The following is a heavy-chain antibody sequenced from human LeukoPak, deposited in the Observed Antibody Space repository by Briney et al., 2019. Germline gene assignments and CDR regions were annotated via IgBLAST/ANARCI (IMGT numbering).Heavy chain of an antibody. J-gene: IGHJ4*02. CDR1: GGSISSYY. CDR2: IYNSGST. CDR3: ATHDWKGVGASGD. V-gene: IGHV4-59*08. D-gene: IGHD1-26*01. Sequence: SETLSLTCTVSGGSISSYYWSWMRQPPGQGLEWIGYIYNSGSTNYNPSLKSRVTISVDTSKNQFSLKLSSVTAADTAVYYCATHDWKGVGASGDWGQGTLVTVSS.